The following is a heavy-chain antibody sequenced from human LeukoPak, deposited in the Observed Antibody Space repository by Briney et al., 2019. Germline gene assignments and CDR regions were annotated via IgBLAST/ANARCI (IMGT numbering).Heavy chain of an antibody. D-gene: IGHD3-22*01. CDR1: GFTFSRYG. Sequence: GGSLRLSCAASGFTFSRYGMHWVRQAPGKGLEWVAVIWYDGSNKYYADSVKGRFTISRDNSKNTLYLQMNSLRAEDTAVYYCAKDRSAYYYDSSGPRDYWGQGTLVTVSS. V-gene: IGHV3-33*06. J-gene: IGHJ4*02. CDR2: IWYDGSNK. CDR3: AKDRSAYYYDSSGPRDY.